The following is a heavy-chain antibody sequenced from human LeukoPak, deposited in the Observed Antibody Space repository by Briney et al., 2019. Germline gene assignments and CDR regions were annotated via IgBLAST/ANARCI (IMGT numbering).Heavy chain of an antibody. CDR1: GFTFDDYA. Sequence: GGSLRLSCAASGFTFDDYAMHWVRQAPGKGLEWVSLISGDGGSTYYADSVKGRFTISRDNSKNSLYLQMNSLRTEDTALYYCAKDIFYDGPRGAFDIWGQGTMVTVSS. CDR2: ISGDGGST. V-gene: IGHV3-43*02. CDR3: AKDIFYDGPRGAFDI. D-gene: IGHD2/OR15-2a*01. J-gene: IGHJ3*02.